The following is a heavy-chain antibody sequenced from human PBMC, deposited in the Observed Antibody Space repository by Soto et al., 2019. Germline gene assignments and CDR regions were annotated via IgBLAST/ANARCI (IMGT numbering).Heavy chain of an antibody. J-gene: IGHJ4*02. CDR1: GFTFSSYA. CDR3: ARDLEMATIIGGR. CDR2: ISYDGSNK. D-gene: IGHD5-12*01. Sequence: QVQLVESGGGVVQPGRSLRLSCAASGFTFSSYAMHWVRQAAGKGLEWVAVISYDGSNKYYADSVKGRFTISRDNSKNTLYLQMNSLRAEDTAVYYCARDLEMATIIGGRWGKGTLVPVSS. V-gene: IGHV3-30-3*01.